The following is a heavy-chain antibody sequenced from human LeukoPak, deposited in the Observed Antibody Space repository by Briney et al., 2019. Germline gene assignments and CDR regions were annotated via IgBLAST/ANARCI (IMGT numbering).Heavy chain of an antibody. Sequence: SETLSLTCTVSGGSISSSSYYWGWIRQPPGKGLEWIGSIYYSGSTYYNPSLKSRVTISVDTSKNQFSLKLSSVTAADTAAYYCARMVVDLNFDYWGQGSLVTVSS. J-gene: IGHJ4*02. CDR3: ARMVVDLNFDY. CDR2: IYYSGST. V-gene: IGHV4-39*01. CDR1: GGSISSSSYY. D-gene: IGHD2-15*01.